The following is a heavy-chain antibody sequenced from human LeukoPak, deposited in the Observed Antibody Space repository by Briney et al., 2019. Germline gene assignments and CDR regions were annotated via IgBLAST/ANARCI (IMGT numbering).Heavy chain of an antibody. CDR1: GYTLTELS. CDR2: FDPEDGET. Sequence: ASVKVSCKVSGYTLTELSMHWVRQAPGKGLEWTGGFDPEDGETIYAQKFQGRVTMTEDTSTDTAYMELSSLRSEDTAVYYCAIEAEAADLYNWFDPWGQGTLVTVSS. J-gene: IGHJ5*02. V-gene: IGHV1-24*01. D-gene: IGHD6-13*01. CDR3: AIEAEAADLYNWFDP.